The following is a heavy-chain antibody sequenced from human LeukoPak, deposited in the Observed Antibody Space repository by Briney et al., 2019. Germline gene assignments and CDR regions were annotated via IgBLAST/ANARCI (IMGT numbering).Heavy chain of an antibody. CDR1: GDSINSYF. CDR2: IYYSGST. Sequence: SETLSLTCTVSGDSINSYFWSWIRQPAGKGLEWIGRIYYSGSTNYNPPLKSRVTISVDTSKNQFSLKLSSVTAADTAVYYCARDGFLNWXXPWGXGXXVT. V-gene: IGHV4-4*07. J-gene: IGHJ5*02. CDR3: ARDGFLNWXXP. D-gene: IGHD3-3*01.